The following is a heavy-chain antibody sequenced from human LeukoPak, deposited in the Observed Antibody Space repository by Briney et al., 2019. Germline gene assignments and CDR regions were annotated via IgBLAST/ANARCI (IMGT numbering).Heavy chain of an antibody. V-gene: IGHV4-39*01. D-gene: IGHD3-10*01. Sequence: PSETLSLTCTVSGGSISSSSYLWGWIRQPPGKGLEWIGTIYSSGSSYYNPSLKSRLTISVDTSRNQFSLKLSSVTASDTAVYYCATRYGSRTYPRYYFQSWRRGTLVTVSS. CDR1: GGSISSSSYL. J-gene: IGHJ4*02. CDR2: IYSSGSS. CDR3: ATRYGSRTYPRYYFQS.